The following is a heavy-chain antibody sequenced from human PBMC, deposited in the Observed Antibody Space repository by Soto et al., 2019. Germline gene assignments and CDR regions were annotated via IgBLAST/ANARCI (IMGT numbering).Heavy chain of an antibody. D-gene: IGHD1-26*01. CDR3: AKSGPRGAGYFDY. V-gene: IGHV3-30*18. CDR1: GFTFSSYG. J-gene: IGHJ4*02. Sequence: GGSLRLSCAASGFTFSSYGMHWVRQAPGKGLEWVAVISYDGSNKYYADSVKGRFTISRDNSKNTLYLQMNSLRAEDTAVYYCAKSGPRGAGYFDYWGQGTLVTVSS. CDR2: ISYDGSNK.